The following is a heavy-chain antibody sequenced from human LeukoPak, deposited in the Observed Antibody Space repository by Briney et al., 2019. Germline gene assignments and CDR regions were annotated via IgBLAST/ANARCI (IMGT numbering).Heavy chain of an antibody. CDR3: ARARSPSSGYLLRDHNWFDP. CDR2: IIPIFGTA. V-gene: IGHV1-69*05. Sequence: ASVKVSCKASGGTFSSYAISWVRQAPGQGLEWMGGIIPIFGTANYAQKFQGRVTITTDESTSTAYMEPSSLRSEDTAVYYCARARSPSSGYLLRDHNWFDPWGQGTLVTVSS. D-gene: IGHD3-22*01. J-gene: IGHJ5*02. CDR1: GGTFSSYA.